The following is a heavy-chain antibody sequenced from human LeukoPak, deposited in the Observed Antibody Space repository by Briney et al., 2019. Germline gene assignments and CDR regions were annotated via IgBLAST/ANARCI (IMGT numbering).Heavy chain of an antibody. D-gene: IGHD7-27*01. Sequence: GGSLRLSCAASGFAFSSNWMHWVRQTPGKGLVWVSRINSGGSGTSYAASVEGRFTISRDNVKNTLYLQMDSLRAEDTAVYYCATSLGPLTEYWGQGTLVTVSS. CDR3: ATSLGPLTEY. CDR2: INSGGSGT. J-gene: IGHJ4*02. CDR1: GFAFSSNW. V-gene: IGHV3-74*01.